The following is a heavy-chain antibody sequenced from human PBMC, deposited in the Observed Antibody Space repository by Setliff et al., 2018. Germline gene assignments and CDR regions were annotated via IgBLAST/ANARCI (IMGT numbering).Heavy chain of an antibody. D-gene: IGHD6-25*01. V-gene: IGHV3-48*01. Sequence: GGSLRLSCKTSGFTFNDYGIQWVRQAPGKGLEWLSYISSSSGTIFYADSVRGRFSISRDSAKSSLFLQMNSLRGEDTAVYYCARSRRPRRLQSDFDHWGQGTLVTVSS. CDR3: ARSRRPRRLQSDFDH. J-gene: IGHJ4*02. CDR1: GFTFNDYG. CDR2: ISSSSGTI.